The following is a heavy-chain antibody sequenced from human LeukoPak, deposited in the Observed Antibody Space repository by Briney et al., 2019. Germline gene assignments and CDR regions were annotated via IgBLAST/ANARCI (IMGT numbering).Heavy chain of an antibody. J-gene: IGHJ4*02. CDR2: IYTSGST. CDR1: GGSISSGSYY. Sequence: PSETLSLTCTVSGGSISSGSYYWSWIRQPAGKGLEWIGRIYTSGSTNYNPSLKSRVTISVDTSKNQFSLKLSSVTAADTAVYYCAKGDDSSATTVYFDYWGQGTLVTVSS. V-gene: IGHV4-61*02. CDR3: AKGDDSSATTVYFDY. D-gene: IGHD3-22*01.